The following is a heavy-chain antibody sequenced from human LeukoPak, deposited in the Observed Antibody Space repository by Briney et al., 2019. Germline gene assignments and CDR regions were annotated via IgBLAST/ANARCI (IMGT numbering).Heavy chain of an antibody. V-gene: IGHV3-53*01. CDR2: IYGGSNT. Sequence: PGGSLRLSCAASGFTVSSIYMSWVRQAPGKGLEWISVIYGGSNTYYYADSVKGRFTISRDNSKNTLYLQMNSLRAEDTAVYYCAKGPKGGSWYYYYMDVWGKGTTVTVSS. D-gene: IGHD6-13*01. J-gene: IGHJ6*03. CDR3: AKGPKGGSWYYYYMDV. CDR1: GFTVSSIY.